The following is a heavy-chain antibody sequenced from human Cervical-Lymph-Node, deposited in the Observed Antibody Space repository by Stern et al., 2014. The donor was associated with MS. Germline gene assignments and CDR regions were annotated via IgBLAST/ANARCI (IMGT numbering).Heavy chain of an antibody. D-gene: IGHD5-12*01. CDR2: IIPIFGTA. CDR3: ARLGSGYDSSYLDF. Sequence: QVQLVQSGSEAKKPGSSVKVSCKVSGGTFSTDKISWVRQAPGHGLEWMGAIIPIFGTADYAQRFQDRVTIIADESTSEVHMELSSLRSEDTGVYYCARLGSGYDSSYLDFWGQGTLVTVSS. CDR1: GGTFSTDK. V-gene: IGHV1-69*01. J-gene: IGHJ4*02.